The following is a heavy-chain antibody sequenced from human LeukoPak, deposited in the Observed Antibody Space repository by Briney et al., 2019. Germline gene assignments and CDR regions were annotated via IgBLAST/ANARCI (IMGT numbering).Heavy chain of an antibody. V-gene: IGHV3-30*03. J-gene: IGHJ4*02. CDR3: ARDAYGSGKLLDY. CDR1: GFTFSSYG. D-gene: IGHD3-10*01. Sequence: GGSLRLSCAASGFTFSSYGMHWVRQAPGKGLEWVAVISYDGSNKYYADSVKGRFTISRDNSKNTLYLQMNSLRAEDTAVYYCARDAYGSGKLLDYWGQGTLVTVSS. CDR2: ISYDGSNK.